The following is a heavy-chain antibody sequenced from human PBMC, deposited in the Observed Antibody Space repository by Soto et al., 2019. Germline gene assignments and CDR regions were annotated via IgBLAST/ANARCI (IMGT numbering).Heavy chain of an antibody. J-gene: IGHJ5*02. CDR1: GGTFSIYT. Sequence: QVQLVQSGAEVKKPGSSVKVSCKASGGTFSIYTISWVRQAPGQGLEWMGGSANSAQKFQGRLTVTAEESTSTVYLELSSLTSEDTAVYYSAREGPPDIAWFDPWGQGTLVSVSS. CDR3: AREGPPDIAWFDP. D-gene: IGHD2-15*01. V-gene: IGHV1-69*01. CDR2: GSA.